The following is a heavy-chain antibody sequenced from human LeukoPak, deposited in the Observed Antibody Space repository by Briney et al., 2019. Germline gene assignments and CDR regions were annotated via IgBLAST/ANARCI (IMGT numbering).Heavy chain of an antibody. CDR2: ISSSSTI. J-gene: IGHJ6*03. CDR1: GFTFSSYS. D-gene: IGHD3-16*02. Sequence: GGSLRLSCAASGFTFSSYSMNWVRQAPGKGLEWVSYISSSSTIYYADSVKGRFTISSDNAKNSLYLQMNSLRAEDTAVYYCARERGELSSSSPYYYMDVWGKGTTVTVSS. CDR3: ARERGELSSSSPYYYMDV. V-gene: IGHV3-48*01.